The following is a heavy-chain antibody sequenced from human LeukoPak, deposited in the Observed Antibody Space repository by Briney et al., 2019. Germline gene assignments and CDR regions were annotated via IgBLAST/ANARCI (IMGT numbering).Heavy chain of an antibody. CDR2: IKEDGSEK. Sequence: GGSLRLSCADSGYIFRTYWMNWVRQAPGKGLEWVANIKEDGSEKYYVDSVKGRFTISRDNAKTSLYLQMNSLRAEDTAVYYCAREALFFYNYFGMDVWGKGTTVIVSS. CDR3: AREALFFYNYFGMDV. CDR1: GYIFRTYW. D-gene: IGHD3-3*01. J-gene: IGHJ6*04. V-gene: IGHV3-7*03.